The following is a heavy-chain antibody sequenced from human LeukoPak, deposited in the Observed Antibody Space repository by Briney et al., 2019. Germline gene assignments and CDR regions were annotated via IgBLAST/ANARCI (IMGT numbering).Heavy chain of an antibody. CDR2: IYYSGST. Sequence: PSETLSLTCSVSGDSISSSSSYWGWIRQPPGKGLEWIGSIYYSGSTYYNTSLKSRVTISVDTSKNQFSLKLSSVTAADTAVYYCASVVDTAMVYFDYWGQGTLVTVSS. V-gene: IGHV4-39*07. D-gene: IGHD5-18*01. CDR3: ASVVDTAMVYFDY. J-gene: IGHJ4*02. CDR1: GDSISSSSSY.